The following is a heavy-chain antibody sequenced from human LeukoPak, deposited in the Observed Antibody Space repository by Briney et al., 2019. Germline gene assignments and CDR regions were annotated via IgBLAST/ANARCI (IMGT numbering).Heavy chain of an antibody. D-gene: IGHD4-23*01. CDR3: ARDHGGNWYFDL. J-gene: IGHJ2*01. Sequence: SETLSLTCTVSGGSISSGDYYWSWIRQPPGKGLEWIGYIYYSGSTYYNPSLKSRVTISVDTSKNQFSLKLSSVTAADTAVYYCARDHGGNWYFDLWGRGTLVTVSS. V-gene: IGHV4-30-4*01. CDR2: IYYSGST. CDR1: GGSISSGDYY.